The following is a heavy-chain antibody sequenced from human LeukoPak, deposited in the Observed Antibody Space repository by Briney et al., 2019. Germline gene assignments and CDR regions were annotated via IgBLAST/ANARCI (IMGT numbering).Heavy chain of an antibody. CDR3: ARDGQWLALFDY. Sequence: ASVRVSCKASGYTFTSYYMHWVRQAPGQGLEWMGIINPSGGSTSYAQKFQGRVTMTRDMSTSTVYMELSSLRSEDTAVYYCARDGQWLALFDYWGQGTLVTVSS. J-gene: IGHJ4*02. D-gene: IGHD6-19*01. CDR2: INPSGGST. V-gene: IGHV1-46*01. CDR1: GYTFTSYY.